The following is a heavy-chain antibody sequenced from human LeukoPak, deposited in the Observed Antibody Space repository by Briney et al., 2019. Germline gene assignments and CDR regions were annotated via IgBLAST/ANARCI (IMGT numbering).Heavy chain of an antibody. CDR1: GFTVSSYG. Sequence: GSLRLSCAASGFTVSSYGMTWVRQAPGKGLEWVSAFSATDGGAQYAESVRGRFTIPRDNSKNSLYLQMNSLRDEDTAVYFCAKARIAAAGTGAFDVWGQGTMVTVSS. CDR2: FSATDGGA. V-gene: IGHV3-23*01. CDR3: AKARIAAAGTGAFDV. J-gene: IGHJ3*01. D-gene: IGHD6-13*01.